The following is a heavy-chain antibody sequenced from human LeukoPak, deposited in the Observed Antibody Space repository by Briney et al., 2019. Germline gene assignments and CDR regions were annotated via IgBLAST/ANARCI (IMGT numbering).Heavy chain of an antibody. D-gene: IGHD3-22*01. CDR3: ATYYYDSSGYYSFDY. V-gene: IGHV1-46*01. Sequence: ASVKVSCKASGYTFTSYYMHWVRQAPGQGLEWMGIINPSGGSTSYAQKFQGRVTMTEDTSTDTAYMELSSLRSEDTAVYYCATYYYDSSGYYSFDYWGQGTLVTVSS. CDR1: GYTFTSYY. CDR2: INPSGGST. J-gene: IGHJ4*02.